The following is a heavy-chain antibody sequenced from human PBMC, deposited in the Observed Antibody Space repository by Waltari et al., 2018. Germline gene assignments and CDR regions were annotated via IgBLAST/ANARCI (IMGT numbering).Heavy chain of an antibody. D-gene: IGHD3-10*01. Sequence: DVQLLESGGGLVQPGGSLRLSCAASGFTFSNYIISWVRQAPGKGLERVSGISAKGDSAFYIDSVKGRFTISRDNSKSTVDLQMNTLTVEDTAVYYCASDVRGETPLAYWGQGTLVTVSS. V-gene: IGHV3-23*01. CDR3: ASDVRGETPLAY. J-gene: IGHJ4*02. CDR2: ISAKGDSA. CDR1: GFTFSNYI.